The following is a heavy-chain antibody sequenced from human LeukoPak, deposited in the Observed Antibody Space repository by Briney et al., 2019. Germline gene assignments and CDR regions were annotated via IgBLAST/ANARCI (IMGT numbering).Heavy chain of an antibody. Sequence: GGSLRLSCTASGFTFGDYAMSWVRQAPGKGLEWVGFIRSKAYGGTTEYAASVKGRFTISRDDSKSIAYLQMNSLKTEDTAVYYCTRDLEMDYYYYMDVWGKGTTVTVSS. J-gene: IGHJ6*03. D-gene: IGHD5-24*01. CDR2: IRSKAYGGTT. V-gene: IGHV3-49*04. CDR1: GFTFGDYA. CDR3: TRDLEMDYYYYMDV.